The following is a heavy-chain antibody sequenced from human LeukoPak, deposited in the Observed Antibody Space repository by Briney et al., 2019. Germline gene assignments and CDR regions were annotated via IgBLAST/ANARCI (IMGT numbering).Heavy chain of an antibody. Sequence: DSVKVSCKASGYGFSIYYMHWVRQAPGEGLEWMGMINPNDGRTTYAQKFQGRVTMTRDTSTSTVYMELSSLRSEDTAVYYCASKKDSTSWRWGQGTTVTVSS. J-gene: IGHJ6*02. CDR1: GYGFSIYY. V-gene: IGHV1-46*01. CDR3: ASKKDSTSWR. D-gene: IGHD6-13*01. CDR2: INPNDGRT.